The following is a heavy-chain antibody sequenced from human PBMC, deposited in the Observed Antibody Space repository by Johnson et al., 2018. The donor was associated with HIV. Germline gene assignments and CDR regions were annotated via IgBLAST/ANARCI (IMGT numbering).Heavy chain of an antibody. D-gene: IGHD3-10*01. CDR1: GFTFSSYA. CDR3: ARGVDGAFDI. Sequence: QVQLVESGGGVVQPGRSLRLSCAASGFTFSSYAMHWVRQAPGKGLEWVAVISYDGSNKYYADSVKGRFTISRGNSKNTLYLQMNSLRAEDTAVYYCARGVDGAFDIWGQGTMVTVSS. J-gene: IGHJ3*02. V-gene: IGHV3-30-3*01. CDR2: ISYDGSNK.